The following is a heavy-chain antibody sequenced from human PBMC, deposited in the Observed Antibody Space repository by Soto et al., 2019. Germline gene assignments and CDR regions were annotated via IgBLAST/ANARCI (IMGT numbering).Heavy chain of an antibody. CDR3: AKPDYGGNSELNY. V-gene: IGHV3-23*01. Sequence: EVQLLESGGGLVQPGGSLRLSCAASGFTFSSYAMSWVRQAPGKGLEWVSAISGSGGSTYYADSVKGRFTISRDNSKNPLYLQMSSLRAEDTAVYYCAKPDYGGNSELNYWGQGTLVTVSS. CDR2: ISGSGGST. D-gene: IGHD4-17*01. CDR1: GFTFSSYA. J-gene: IGHJ4*02.